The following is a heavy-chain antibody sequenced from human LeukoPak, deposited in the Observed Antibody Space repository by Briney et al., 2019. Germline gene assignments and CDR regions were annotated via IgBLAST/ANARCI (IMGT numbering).Heavy chain of an antibody. J-gene: IGHJ4*02. CDR3: ARGQEAAGIRY. Sequence: SETLSLTCTVSGGSISSYYWSWIRQPPGKGLEWIGYIYYSGSTNYNPSLKSRVTISVDTSKNQFSLKLSSVTAADTAVYYCARGQEAAGIRYWGQGTLVTVSS. V-gene: IGHV4-59*01. CDR1: GGSISSYY. D-gene: IGHD6-13*01. CDR2: IYYSGST.